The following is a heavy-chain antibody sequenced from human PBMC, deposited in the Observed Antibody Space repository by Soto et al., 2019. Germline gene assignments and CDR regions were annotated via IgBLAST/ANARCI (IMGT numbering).Heavy chain of an antibody. CDR3: ARVTSMVRGVIDNWFDP. CDR2: TTPMYGPA. D-gene: IGHD3-10*01. J-gene: IGHJ5*02. Sequence: QVPLVQSGAEVKKPGSSVTVSCKASGGTFSGYAIHWVRQAPGQGLEWMGGTTPMYGPAKYEQRFQGRVTITADESTTTVYMELTSLTSQDTAVYYCARVTSMVRGVIDNWFDPWGHGTLVTVSS. CDR1: GGTFSGYA. V-gene: IGHV1-69*01.